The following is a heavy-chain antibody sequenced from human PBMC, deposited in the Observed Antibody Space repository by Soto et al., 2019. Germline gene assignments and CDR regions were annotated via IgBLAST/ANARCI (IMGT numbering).Heavy chain of an antibody. CDR3: AREGWPFDY. CDR2: ISYDGSKK. J-gene: IGHJ4*02. CDR1: GFTFSSYG. D-gene: IGHD1-26*01. Sequence: GGSLRLSCAASGFTFSSYGMHWVRQAPGKGLEWVADISYDGSKKYYADSVKGRFTISRDNSKNTLYLQMNSLRDEDTAVYYCAREGWPFDYWGQGTLVTVSS. V-gene: IGHV3-30*03.